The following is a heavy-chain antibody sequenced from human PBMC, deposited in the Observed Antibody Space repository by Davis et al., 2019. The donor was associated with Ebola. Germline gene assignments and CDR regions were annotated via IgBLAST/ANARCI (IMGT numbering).Heavy chain of an antibody. CDR2: VYASGNA. CDR3: ARAIAVSTHIDY. V-gene: IGHV4-39*01. D-gene: IGHD6-19*01. CDR1: GVSMSSRSYF. Sequence: GSLRLSCTVTGVSMSSRSYFWGWIRQSPGRGLECIGTVYASGNAYYNPSFESRATISIDTSNNQLSLKLNSVTAADTAVYYCARAIAVSTHIDYWGQGTLVTVPS. J-gene: IGHJ4*02.